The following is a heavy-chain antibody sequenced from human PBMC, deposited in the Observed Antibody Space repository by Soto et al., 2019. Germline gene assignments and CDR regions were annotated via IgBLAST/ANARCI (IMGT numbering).Heavy chain of an antibody. CDR3: ARDHRYSGSYSPAFDI. CDR1: GYTFTSYA. CDR2: INAGNGNT. V-gene: IGHV1-3*01. Sequence: ASVKVSCKASGYTFTSYAMHWVRQAPGQRLEWMGWINAGNGNTKYSQKFQGRVTITRDTSASTAYMELSSLRSEGTAVYYCARDHRYSGSYSPAFDIWGQGTMATVSS. J-gene: IGHJ3*02. D-gene: IGHD1-26*01.